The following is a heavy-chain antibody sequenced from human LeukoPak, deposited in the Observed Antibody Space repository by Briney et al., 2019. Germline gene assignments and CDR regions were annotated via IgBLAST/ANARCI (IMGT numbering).Heavy chain of an antibody. CDR1: GFTFRNYA. CDR3: ARDIPRGSTTLDY. D-gene: IGHD2/OR15-2a*01. J-gene: IGHJ4*02. Sequence: GGSLRLSCAASGFTFRNYAMAWVRQAPGKGLEWVSGISGSGGSTYYAESVKGRFTISRDNAKNSLYLQMNSLRAEDTAVYYCARDIPRGSTTLDYWGQGTLVTVSS. V-gene: IGHV3-23*01. CDR2: ISGSGGST.